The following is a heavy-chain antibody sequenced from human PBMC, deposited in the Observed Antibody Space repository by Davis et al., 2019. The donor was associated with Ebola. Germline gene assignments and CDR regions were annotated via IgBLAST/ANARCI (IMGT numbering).Heavy chain of an antibody. J-gene: IGHJ6*02. CDR3: ASIPRVATGPVGWVYYYYGMDV. D-gene: IGHD5-12*01. Sequence: PSETLSLTCTVSGGSISSSSYYWGWIRQPPGKGLEWIGSIYYSGSTYYNPSLKSRVTISVDTSKNQFSLKLSSVTAADTAVYYCASIPRVATGPVGWVYYYYGMDVWGQGTTVTVSS. V-gene: IGHV4-39*01. CDR1: GGSISSSSYY. CDR2: IYYSGST.